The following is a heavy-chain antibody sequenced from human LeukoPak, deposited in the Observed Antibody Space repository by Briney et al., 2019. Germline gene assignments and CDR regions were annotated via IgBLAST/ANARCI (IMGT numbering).Heavy chain of an antibody. V-gene: IGHV3-7*01. CDR1: GFSFSSYW. Sequence: GGSLRLSCVASGFSFSSYWMAWVRQAPGKGLEWVANIKYDGSHKYYVDSVKGRCTISRDNAKNSVYLQMNSLRVDDTAVYFCASSHDSSGNDWGQGTMVTVSS. D-gene: IGHD3-22*01. J-gene: IGHJ4*02. CDR3: ASSHDSSGND. CDR2: IKYDGSHK.